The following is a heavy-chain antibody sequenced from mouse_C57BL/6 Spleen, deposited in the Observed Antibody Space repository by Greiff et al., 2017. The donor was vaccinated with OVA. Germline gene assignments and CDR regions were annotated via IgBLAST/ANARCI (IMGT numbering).Heavy chain of an antibody. V-gene: IGHV5-4*01. J-gene: IGHJ2*01. CDR2: ISDGGSYT. CDR3: AREEGYYGSKYYFDY. Sequence: EVQLVESGGGLVKPGGSLKLSCAASGFTFSSYAMSWVRQTPEKRLEWVATISDGGSYTYYPDNVKGRFTISRDNAKNNLYLQMSHLKSEDTAMYYCAREEGYYGSKYYFDYWGQGTTLTVSS. D-gene: IGHD1-1*01. CDR1: GFTFSSYA.